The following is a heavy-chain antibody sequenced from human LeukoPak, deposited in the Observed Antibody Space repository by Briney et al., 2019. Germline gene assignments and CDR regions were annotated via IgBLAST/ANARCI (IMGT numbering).Heavy chain of an antibody. Sequence: GGSLRLSCAASGFTFSSYEMNWVRQAPGKGLEWVSYISSSGSTIYYADSVKGRFTISGDNAKNSLYLQMNSLRAEDTAVYYCARVQSDYDFWSGYYKYLDYWGQGTLVTVSS. CDR3: ARVQSDYDFWSGYYKYLDY. CDR1: GFTFSSYE. D-gene: IGHD3-3*01. J-gene: IGHJ4*02. CDR2: ISSSGSTI. V-gene: IGHV3-48*03.